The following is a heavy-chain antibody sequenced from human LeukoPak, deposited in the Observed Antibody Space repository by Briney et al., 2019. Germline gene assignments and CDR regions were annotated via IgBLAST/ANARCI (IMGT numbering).Heavy chain of an antibody. J-gene: IGHJ4*02. Sequence: KSSETLSLTCTVSGYSICSSYFWGWIRQPPGKGLEWIGSIYHSGSTYYNPSLQSRVTISIDTSKNQLSLNLSSVTAADTAVYYCARDPYYYGAGTYYEPDYWGQGLLVTVSS. V-gene: IGHV4-38-2*02. CDR1: GYSICSSYF. D-gene: IGHD3-10*01. CDR3: ARDPYYYGAGTYYEPDY. CDR2: IYHSGST.